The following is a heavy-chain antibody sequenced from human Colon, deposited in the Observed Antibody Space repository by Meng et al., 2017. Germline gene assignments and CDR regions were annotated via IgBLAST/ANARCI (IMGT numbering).Heavy chain of an antibody. CDR1: GDSISSYY. CDR3: ARDEGIVAAGARWFDP. V-gene: IGHV4-4*07. Sequence: QVQRQGAGPGLVKPSATPSLTCTVSGDSISSYYGSWIRQTAGKGLEWIGRIHTSGSTTYNPSLKSRVTMSVDTSKNQVSLKLTSVTAADTAVYYCARDEGIVAAGARWFDPWGQGTLVTVSS. J-gene: IGHJ5*02. D-gene: IGHD2-15*01. CDR2: IHTSGST.